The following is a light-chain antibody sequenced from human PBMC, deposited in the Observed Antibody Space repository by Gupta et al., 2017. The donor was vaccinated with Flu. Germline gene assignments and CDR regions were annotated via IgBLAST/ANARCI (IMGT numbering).Light chain of an antibody. J-gene: IGKJ1*01. Sequence: GDTVTITCRASQNIGTYMNWYQQKSGKPPKLLIYTASTLETGVPSRFRGSGSGTEFTLAISGLRSEDFATYYCQQSYTVVRSFGQGTKV. CDR3: QQSYTVVRS. CDR2: TAS. V-gene: IGKV1-39*01. CDR1: QNIGTY.